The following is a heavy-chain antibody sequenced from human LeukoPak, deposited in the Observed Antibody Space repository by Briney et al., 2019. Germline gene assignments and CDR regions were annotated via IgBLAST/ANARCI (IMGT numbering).Heavy chain of an antibody. J-gene: IGHJ5*02. V-gene: IGHV3-23*01. Sequence: PGGSLRLSCAASGFTFSSYAMSWVRQAPGKGLKWVSAISGSGGSRYYADSVKGRFTISRDNSKNTLYLQMNSLRAEDTAVYYCAKALSGDYEHWFDPWGQGTLVTVSS. D-gene: IGHD4-17*01. CDR2: ISGSGGSR. CDR3: AKALSGDYEHWFDP. CDR1: GFTFSSYA.